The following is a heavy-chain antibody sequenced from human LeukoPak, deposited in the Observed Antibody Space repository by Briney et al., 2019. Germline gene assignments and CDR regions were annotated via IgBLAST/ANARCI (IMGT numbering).Heavy chain of an antibody. CDR2: ISSSGSTI. D-gene: IGHD3-16*01. J-gene: IGHJ4*02. CDR1: GFPFSDYY. V-gene: IGHV3-11*01. CDR3: ARGSPYDYVWGRVQFVDY. Sequence: GGSLRLSCAASGFPFSDYYMSWIRQAPGEGLEWVSYISSSGSTIYYADSVQGRFTISRDNAKNSLYLQMNSLRAEDTAVYYCARGSPYDYVWGRVQFVDYWGQGTLVTVSS.